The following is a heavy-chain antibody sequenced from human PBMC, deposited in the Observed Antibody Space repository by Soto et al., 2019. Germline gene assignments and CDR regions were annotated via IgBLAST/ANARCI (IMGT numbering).Heavy chain of an antibody. D-gene: IGHD6-13*01. Sequence: ASVKVSCKASGYTFTGYYMHWLRQAPGQGLEWMGIINPSGGSTSYAQKFQGRVTMTRDTSTSTVYMELSSLRSEDTAVYYCARDLWLAAAGRSGAYYYYGMDVWGQGTTVTVSS. V-gene: IGHV1-46*01. J-gene: IGHJ6*02. CDR3: ARDLWLAAAGRSGAYYYYGMDV. CDR1: GYTFTGYY. CDR2: INPSGGST.